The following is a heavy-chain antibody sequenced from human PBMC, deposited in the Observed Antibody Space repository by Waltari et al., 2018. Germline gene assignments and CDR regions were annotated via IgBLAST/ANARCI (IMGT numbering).Heavy chain of an antibody. Sequence: QVQLQESGPGLLKPSETLSLTCSVPGASFYGHSTFWTWLRRPPRRTPGGMWRWLQPPGKGLEWIGHIFSSGSSNYNPSLKIRATMSVDTSKNQFSLKLSSLTAADTAVYYCARDLCINGQCHSDSGGDDFDIWGRGTMVTVSS. V-gene: IGHV4-61*01. CDR1: GASFYGHSTF. J-gene: IGHJ3*02. CDR3: ARDLCINGQCHSDSGGDDFDI. CDR2: IFSSGSS. D-gene: IGHD2-8*01.